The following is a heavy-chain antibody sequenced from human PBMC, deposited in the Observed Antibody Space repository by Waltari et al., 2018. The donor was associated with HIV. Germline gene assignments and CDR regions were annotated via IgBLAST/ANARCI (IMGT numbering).Heavy chain of an antibody. J-gene: IGHJ4*02. D-gene: IGHD6-19*01. CDR2: ISSSSSYI. V-gene: IGHV3-21*01. CDR1: GFTFSSYS. CDR3: AREDIAVAGSYFDY. Sequence: EVQLVESGGGLVKPGGSLRLSCAASGFTFSSYSMNWVRQAPGKGLEWVSSISSSSSYIYYADSVKGRFTISRDNAKNSLYLQMNSLRAEDTAVYYCAREDIAVAGSYFDYWGQGTLVTVSS.